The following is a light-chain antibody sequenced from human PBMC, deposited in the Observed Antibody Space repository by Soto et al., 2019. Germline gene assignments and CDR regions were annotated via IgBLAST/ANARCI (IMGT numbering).Light chain of an antibody. CDR1: QSISSY. J-gene: IGKJ1*01. CDR3: QQSATTPRT. V-gene: IGKV1-39*01. Sequence: DIQMTQSPSSLSAFVGDRVTITCRASQSISSYLNWYQQKPGEAPKLLIYTASSLQSGVPSRFSGSRSGTEVTLTISSLQPEDFATYYCQQSATTPRTFRQGTKMEIK. CDR2: TAS.